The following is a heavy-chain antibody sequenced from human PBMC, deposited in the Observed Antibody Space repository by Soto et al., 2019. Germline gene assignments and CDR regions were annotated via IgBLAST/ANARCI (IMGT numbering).Heavy chain of an antibody. CDR1: GFTVSSNH. V-gene: IGHV3-66*01. J-gene: IGHJ3*02. Sequence: EVQLVESGGGLVQPGGSLRLSCAASGFTVSSNHMSWVRQAPGKGLEWVSVIYSGGNTYYADSVKGRFTISRDTSKNTVSLQMNSLRAEDTAVYYCARGLVRGVSAFHICGQGTMVTVSS. CDR3: ARGLVRGVSAFHI. CDR2: IYSGGNT. D-gene: IGHD3-10*01.